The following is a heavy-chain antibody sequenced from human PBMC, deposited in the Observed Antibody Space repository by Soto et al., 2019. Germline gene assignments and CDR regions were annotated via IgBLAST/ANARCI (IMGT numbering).Heavy chain of an antibody. CDR1: ASIFKGHG. Sequence: QVQLVESGGGVVQPGGSLRLSCAASASIFKGHGMHWVRQAPGKGLEWVAIIRYDGSDEHYGDSVEGRFTISRDNSKNKLNLEMNSLRAEDKAVDYCARDGVGPTTFFGLLDYWGQGTLVTVSS. J-gene: IGHJ4*02. CDR3: ARDGVGPTTFFGLLDY. CDR2: IRYDGSDE. V-gene: IGHV3-30*02. D-gene: IGHD1-26*01.